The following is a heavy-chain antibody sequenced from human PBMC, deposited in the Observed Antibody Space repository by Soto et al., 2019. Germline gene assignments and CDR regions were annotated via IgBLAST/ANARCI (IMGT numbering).Heavy chain of an antibody. CDR1: GYTFTNYW. J-gene: IGHJ6*02. CDR2: IYPGDSDT. Sequence: GESLKISCKGSGYTFTNYWIGWVRQMPGRGLEWMGIIYPGDSDTKYNPSFQGQVTISADKSITTTYLQWSSLKASDTAIYYCAASIFYYGMDVWGQGTTVTAP. CDR3: AASIFYYGMDV. V-gene: IGHV5-51*01.